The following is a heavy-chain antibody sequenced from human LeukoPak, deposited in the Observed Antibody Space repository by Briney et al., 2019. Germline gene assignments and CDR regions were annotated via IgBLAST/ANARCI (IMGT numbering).Heavy chain of an antibody. CDR3: ARDLYYYDSSGYYYENWFDP. V-gene: IGHV4-61*02. J-gene: IGHJ5*02. D-gene: IGHD3-22*01. Sequence: SQTLSLTCTVSGASISSGSYYWSWIRQPAGKGLEWIGRISTSGSTNYNPSLKSRVTISVDTSKKQFSLKLSSVTAADTAVYYCARDLYYYDSSGYYYENWFDPWGQGTLVTVSS. CDR2: ISTSGST. CDR1: GASISSGSYY.